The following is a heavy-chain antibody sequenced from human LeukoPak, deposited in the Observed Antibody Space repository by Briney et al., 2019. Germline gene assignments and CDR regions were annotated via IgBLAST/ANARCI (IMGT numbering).Heavy chain of an antibody. V-gene: IGHV3-23*01. Sequence: PGGSLRLSCAASGFPFSASAMTWVRQAPGKGLEWVSHILSTGTTYYADSVRGRFTISRDNSKNTLYLLMTSLIADDTAVYYCATVKYDYGDPVGWFDPWGQGTLVTVSS. CDR2: ILSTGTT. J-gene: IGHJ5*02. CDR3: ATVKYDYGDPVGWFDP. CDR1: GFPFSASA. D-gene: IGHD4-17*01.